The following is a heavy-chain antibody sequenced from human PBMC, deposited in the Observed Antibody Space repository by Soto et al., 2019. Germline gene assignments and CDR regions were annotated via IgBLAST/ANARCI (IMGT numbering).Heavy chain of an antibody. J-gene: IGHJ5*02. V-gene: IGHV3-23*01. Sequence: GGSLRLSCAASGFTFSSYAMSWVRQAPGKGLEWVSAISGSGGSTYYADSVKGRFTISRDNSKNTLYLQMNSLRAEDTAVYYCAKGGHEYGSGSPLSRFDPWGQGTLVTVSS. CDR1: GFTFSSYA. D-gene: IGHD3-10*01. CDR3: AKGGHEYGSGSPLSRFDP. CDR2: ISGSGGST.